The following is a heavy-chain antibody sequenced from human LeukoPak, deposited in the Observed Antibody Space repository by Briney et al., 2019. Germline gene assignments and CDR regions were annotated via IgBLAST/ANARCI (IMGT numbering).Heavy chain of an antibody. CDR3: ARDRGAYCGGDCFPGAFDI. V-gene: IGHV3-11*04. J-gene: IGHJ3*02. D-gene: IGHD2-21*02. Sequence: GGSLRLSCAASGFTFSDHYMSWIRQAPGKGLEWVSYISSSGSTIYYADSVKGRFTISRDNAKNTLYLQMNSLRAEDTAVYYCARDRGAYCGGDCFPGAFDIWGQGTMVTVSS. CDR1: GFTFSDHY. CDR2: ISSSGSTI.